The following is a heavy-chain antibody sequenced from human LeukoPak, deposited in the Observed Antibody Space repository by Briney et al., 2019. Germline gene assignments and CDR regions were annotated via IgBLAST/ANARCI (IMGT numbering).Heavy chain of an antibody. CDR2: IYYSGST. D-gene: IGHD5-18*01. CDR3: ARSMQKRGYSYGYNYYYGMDV. CDR1: GGSISSYY. Sequence: SETLSLTCTVSGGSISSYYWSWIRQPPGKGLGWIGYIYYSGSTNYNPSLKSRVTISVDTSKNQFSLKLSSVTAADTAVYYCARSMQKRGYSYGYNYYYGMDVWGQGTTVTVSS. J-gene: IGHJ6*02. V-gene: IGHV4-59*01.